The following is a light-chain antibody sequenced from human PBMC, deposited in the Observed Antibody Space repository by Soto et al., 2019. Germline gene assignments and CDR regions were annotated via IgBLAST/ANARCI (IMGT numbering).Light chain of an antibody. J-gene: IGKJ1*01. CDR3: QQYYSYPWT. Sequence: EIVLTQSPCTLSLSPGERATLSCRASQSVSSSYLAWYQQKPGQAPRLLIYGASSRATGIPDRFSGSGSGTGFTFTISSLQPEDFATYYCQQYYSYPWTFGQGTKVDIK. CDR1: QSVSSSY. V-gene: IGKV3-20*01. CDR2: GAS.